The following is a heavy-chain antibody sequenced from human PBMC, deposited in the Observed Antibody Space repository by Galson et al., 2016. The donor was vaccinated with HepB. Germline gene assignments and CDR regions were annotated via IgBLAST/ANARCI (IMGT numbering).Heavy chain of an antibody. D-gene: IGHD5-18*01. Sequence: SLRLSCAASGFTFGDFAIHWVRQAPGKGLEWVSGISWNSGRLTYTDSAKGRFIISRDNARTSLSLQMNSLRVDDTSMYYCMSGYTSGIWGPGTMVVVSS. CDR1: GFTFGDFA. J-gene: IGHJ3*02. V-gene: IGHV3-9*01. CDR3: MSGYTSGI. CDR2: ISWNSGRL.